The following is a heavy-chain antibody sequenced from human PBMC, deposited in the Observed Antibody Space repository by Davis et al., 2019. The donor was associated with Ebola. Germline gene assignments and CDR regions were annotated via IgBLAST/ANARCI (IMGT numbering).Heavy chain of an antibody. J-gene: IGHJ4*02. Sequence: PGGSLRLSCAASGFTFSNYGMHWVRQAPGKGLEWVAIIWYDGSNKSNADSVKGRFTISRDNSKNTIYLQMNSLKTEDTALYYCTRGSGMYDWGRGTLVTVST. CDR1: GFTFSNYG. CDR2: IWYDGSNK. CDR3: TRGSGMYD. D-gene: IGHD6-25*01. V-gene: IGHV3-33*01.